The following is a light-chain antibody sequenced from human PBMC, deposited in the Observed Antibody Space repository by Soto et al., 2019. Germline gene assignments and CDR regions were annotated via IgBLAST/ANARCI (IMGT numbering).Light chain of an antibody. CDR1: STDVGAYNF. V-gene: IGLV2-14*01. CDR3: SSFTSSSIPYV. CDR2: EVT. Sequence: QSVLTQPASVSGSPAQSITISCTGTSTDVGAYNFVSWYQHHPGKAPKLMISEVTNRPSGISNRFSGSKSGNTASLTISGLQAEDEADYYCSSFTSSSIPYVFGTGTKVTVL. J-gene: IGLJ1*01.